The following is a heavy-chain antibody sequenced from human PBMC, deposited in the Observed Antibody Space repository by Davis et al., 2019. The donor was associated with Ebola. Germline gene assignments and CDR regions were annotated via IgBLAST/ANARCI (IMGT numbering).Heavy chain of an antibody. V-gene: IGHV4-4*02. D-gene: IGHD3-16*02. J-gene: IGHJ4*02. CDR3: ARGHYDYVWGSYRYPPNFDY. CDR2: IYHSGST. CDR1: GGSISSSNW. Sequence: SETLSLTCAVSGGSISSSNWWSWVRQPPGKGLEWIGEIYHSGSTNYNPSLKSRVTISVDTSKNQFSLKLSSVTAADTAVYYCARGHYDYVWGSYRYPPNFDYWGQGTLVTVFS.